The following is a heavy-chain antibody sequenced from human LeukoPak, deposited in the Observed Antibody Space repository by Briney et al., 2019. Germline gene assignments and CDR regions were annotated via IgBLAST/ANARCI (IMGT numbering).Heavy chain of an antibody. CDR1: EGTFSSYA. CDR2: IIPIFGTA. J-gene: IGHJ4*02. D-gene: IGHD1-26*01. Sequence: GASVKVSCKASEGTFSSYAISWVRQAPGQGLEWMGGIIPIFGTANYAQKFQGRVTITADESTSTAYMELSSLRSEDTAVYYCASAPPSGGATGYYFDYWGQGTLVTVSS. CDR3: ASAPPSGGATGYYFDY. V-gene: IGHV1-69*13.